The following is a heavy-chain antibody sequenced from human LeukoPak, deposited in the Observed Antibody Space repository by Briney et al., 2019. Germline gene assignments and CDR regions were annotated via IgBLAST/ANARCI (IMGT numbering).Heavy chain of an antibody. V-gene: IGHV3-23*01. Sequence: GGSLRLSCAASGFTFSSNAMSWVRQVPGKGLEWVSVISGSGGSTYYADSVKGRFTISRDNSKNTLYLQMNSLRAEDTAVYYCAKGYSSGWYSFDYWGQGTLVSVSS. D-gene: IGHD6-19*01. CDR2: ISGSGGST. CDR3: AKGYSSGWYSFDY. J-gene: IGHJ4*02. CDR1: GFTFSSNA.